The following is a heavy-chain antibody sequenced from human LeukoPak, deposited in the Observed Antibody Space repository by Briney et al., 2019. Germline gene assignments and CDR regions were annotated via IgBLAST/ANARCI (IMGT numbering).Heavy chain of an antibody. J-gene: IGHJ6*03. Sequence: AGGSLRLSCAASGFTFSSYAMHWVRQAPGKGLEWVAVISYDGSNKYYADSVKGRFTISRDNSKNTLYLQMNSLRAEDTAVYYCARRGYCSSTSCSRPANAYYYYYMDVWGKGTTVTVSS. D-gene: IGHD2-2*01. CDR3: ARRGYCSSTSCSRPANAYYYYYMDV. V-gene: IGHV3-30*01. CDR1: GFTFSSYA. CDR2: ISYDGSNK.